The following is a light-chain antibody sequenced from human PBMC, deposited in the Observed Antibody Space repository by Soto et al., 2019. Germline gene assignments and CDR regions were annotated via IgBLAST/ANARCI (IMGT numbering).Light chain of an antibody. V-gene: IGLV1-44*01. Sequence: QSVLTQPPSVSGTTGQRVTISCSGSRSSIGSNTVNWYQDLPGTAPKLLVYDNHHRPSGVPDRFSGSKSGTSASLAVSGLQSEEGAEDWCATWDDGPNGYIFG. CDR3: ATWDDGPNGYI. J-gene: IGLJ1*01. CDR2: DNH. CDR1: RSSIGSNT.